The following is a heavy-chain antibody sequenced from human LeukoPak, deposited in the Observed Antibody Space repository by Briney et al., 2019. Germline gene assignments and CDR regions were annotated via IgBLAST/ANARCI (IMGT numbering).Heavy chain of an antibody. CDR2: ISSIGRTT. D-gene: IGHD1-26*01. Sequence: PGGSLRLSCAASGSTFGRHAMSWVRQAPGKGLEWVSGISSIGRTTYYSDSVKGRFTISRDNSRNTLYLQMNSLRAEDTAVYYCARDIDEGYFDYWGQGTLVTVSS. CDR1: GSTFGRHA. J-gene: IGHJ4*02. CDR3: ARDIDEGYFDY. V-gene: IGHV3-23*01.